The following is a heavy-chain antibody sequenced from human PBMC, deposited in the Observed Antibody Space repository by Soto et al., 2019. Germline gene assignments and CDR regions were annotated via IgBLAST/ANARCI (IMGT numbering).Heavy chain of an antibody. CDR2: ISRSGDYT. CDR1: GSSFSAYA. J-gene: IGHJ6*02. CDR3: AKGGFWVHYGMDV. Sequence: EVQLLESGGGLVQPGGSLRLSCAASGSSFSAYAMNWVRQAPGKGLEWVSAISRSGDYTFYSDSVKGRFTISRDNSRNTVYMEMDSVRAEDTAVYYCAKGGFWVHYGMDVWGQGTTVSVFS. V-gene: IGHV3-23*01. D-gene: IGHD7-27*01.